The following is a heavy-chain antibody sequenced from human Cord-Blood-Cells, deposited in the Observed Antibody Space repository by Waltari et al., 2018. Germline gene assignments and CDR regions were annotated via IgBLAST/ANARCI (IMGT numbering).Heavy chain of an antibody. CDR1: GGSFSGYY. CDR2: INHSGST. V-gene: IGHV4-34*01. Sequence: QVQLQQWGAGLLKPSETLSLPCAVYGGSFSGYYWSWIRQPPGKGLEWIGEINHSGSTNYNPSLKSRVTISVDTSKNQFSLKLSSVTAADTAVYYCARRQGYGSGSYIWFDPWGQGTLVTVSS. J-gene: IGHJ5*02. D-gene: IGHD3-10*01. CDR3: ARRQGYGSGSYIWFDP.